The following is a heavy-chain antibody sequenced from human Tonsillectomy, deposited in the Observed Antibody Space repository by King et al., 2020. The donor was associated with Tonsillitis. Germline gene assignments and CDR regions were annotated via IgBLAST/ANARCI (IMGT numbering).Heavy chain of an antibody. CDR1: GGSFSDYY. CDR2: TNHTGST. CDR3: ASISEGHDHGTCAHYASNCFDP. D-gene: IGHD4/OR15-4a*01. Sequence: VQLQQWGAGLLKPSETLSLTCAVYGGSFSDYYWSWIRQPPGKGLEWIGETNHTGSTNYNPSLKSRVTISVDTSRNQFSLKLSSVTAADTAVYYCASISEGHDHGTCAHYASNCFDPWGQGTLVTVPS. V-gene: IGHV4-34*01. J-gene: IGHJ5*02.